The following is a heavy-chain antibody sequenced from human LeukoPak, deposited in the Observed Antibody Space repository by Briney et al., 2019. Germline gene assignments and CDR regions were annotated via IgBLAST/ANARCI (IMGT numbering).Heavy chain of an antibody. J-gene: IGHJ5*02. CDR1: GFTFGDYY. CDR2: ISSSGSSI. CDR3: ARAGTYNWFDP. Sequence: GGSLRLSCAASGFTFGDYYMSWVRQAPGKGLEWVSYISSSGSSIYYADSVKGRFTISRDNAKNSLYLQMNSLRAEDTAVYYCARAGTYNWFDPWGQGTLVTVSS. V-gene: IGHV3-11*01.